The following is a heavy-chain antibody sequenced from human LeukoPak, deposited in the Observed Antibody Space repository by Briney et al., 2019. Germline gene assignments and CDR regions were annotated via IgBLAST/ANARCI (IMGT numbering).Heavy chain of an antibody. CDR1: GGSFSGYY. CDR3: ARDPYHYPFDY. V-gene: IGHV4-34*01. Sequence: SETLSLTCAVYGGSFSGYYWSWIRQPPGKGLEWIGEINHSGSTNYNPSLKSRVAISVDTSKNQFSLKLSSVTAADTAVYYCARDPYHYPFDYWGQGTLVTVSS. CDR2: INHSGST. J-gene: IGHJ4*02. D-gene: IGHD5-12*01.